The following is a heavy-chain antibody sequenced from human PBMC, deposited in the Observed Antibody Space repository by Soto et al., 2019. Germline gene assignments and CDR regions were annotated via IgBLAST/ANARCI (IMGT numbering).Heavy chain of an antibody. CDR3: SRDRGSYALYY. V-gene: IGHV1-18*01. Sequence: QVQLVQSGAEMKKPGASVKVSCKASGYTFTSYGVCWVRQAPGQGLEWMGWISAYNGHTNYAQKLQGRVTMTTDTSTSTAYMERRSLRSDDTAVYYWSRDRGSYALYYWGHGTLVTVSS. CDR2: ISAYNGHT. CDR1: GYTFTSYG. D-gene: IGHD1-26*01. J-gene: IGHJ4*01.